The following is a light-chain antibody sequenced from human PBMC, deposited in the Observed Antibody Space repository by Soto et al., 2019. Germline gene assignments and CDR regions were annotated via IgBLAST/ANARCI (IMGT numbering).Light chain of an antibody. CDR3: AAWDDSLSGPV. Sequence: QSVLTQPPSASGTPGQRVTISCSGSRSNIGSSYVYWYQQLPGTAPKVLIYNNDRRLSGVPDRFSASKSGTSASLAISGLRSEDGADYYCAAWDDSLSGPVFGGGTKLTVL. J-gene: IGLJ3*02. V-gene: IGLV1-47*02. CDR1: RSNIGSSY. CDR2: NND.